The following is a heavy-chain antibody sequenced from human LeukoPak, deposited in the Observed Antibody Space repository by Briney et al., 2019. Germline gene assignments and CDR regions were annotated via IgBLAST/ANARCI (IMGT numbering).Heavy chain of an antibody. J-gene: IGHJ4*02. D-gene: IGHD6-19*01. V-gene: IGHV3-7*04. CDR3: AGEESSAWSH. Sequence: GFTFXNXXXSXVRXXPGXGXEWVANINQTGSEKYYVDSVKGRFTISRDNAKKSLFLQMNSLRADGTAVYYYAGEESSAWSHWGQGTLVTVSS. CDR1: GFTFXNXX. CDR2: INQTGSEK.